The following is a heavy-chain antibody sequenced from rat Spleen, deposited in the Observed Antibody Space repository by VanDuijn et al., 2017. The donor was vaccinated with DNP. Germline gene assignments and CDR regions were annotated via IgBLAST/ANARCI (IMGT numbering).Heavy chain of an antibody. CDR1: GFTFSDYS. J-gene: IGHJ3*01. V-gene: IGHV5S10*01. CDR3: ATRGDNSWFAY. D-gene: IGHD1-10*01. Sequence: VQLVESGGGLVQPGRSLKLSCAASGFTFSDYSMAWVRQAPKKGLEWVATIVYDGSGSYYGDSVTGRFTISRDNAKNNLYLHMDDLRSEDTATYYCATRGDNSWFAYWGQGSLVTVSS. CDR2: IVYDGSGS.